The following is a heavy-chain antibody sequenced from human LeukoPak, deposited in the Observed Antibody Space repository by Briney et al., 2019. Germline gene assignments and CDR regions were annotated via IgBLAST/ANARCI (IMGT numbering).Heavy chain of an antibody. Sequence: PSETLSLTCTVSGGSISSYYWSWIRQPPGKELEWIGYIYTSGSTNYNPSLKSRVTISVDTSKNQFSLKLSSVTAADTAVYYCASTPLYDFWSGYPLPRYWGQGTLVTVSS. D-gene: IGHD3-3*01. CDR2: IYTSGST. J-gene: IGHJ4*02. CDR3: ASTPLYDFWSGYPLPRY. V-gene: IGHV4-4*09. CDR1: GGSISSYY.